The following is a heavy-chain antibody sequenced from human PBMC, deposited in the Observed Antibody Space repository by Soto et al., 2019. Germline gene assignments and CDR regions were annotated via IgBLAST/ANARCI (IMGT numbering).Heavy chain of an antibody. CDR3: AHRLSGYNWNGGYFDY. J-gene: IGHJ4*02. CDR2: IYWDDDK. Sequence: QITLKESGPTRVKPTQTLTLTCTFSGFSLTSRPMGVGWIRQPPGKALEWLVFIYWDDDKRYNPSLNNRLTITKDTPGNQVVLTMTNMDPVDKATYYCAHRLSGYNWNGGYFDYWGQGALVTVSS. D-gene: IGHD1-1*01. V-gene: IGHV2-5*02. CDR1: GFSLTSRPMG.